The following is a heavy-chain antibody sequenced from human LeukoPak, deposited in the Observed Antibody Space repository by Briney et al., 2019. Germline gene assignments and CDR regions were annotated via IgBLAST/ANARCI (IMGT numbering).Heavy chain of an antibody. CDR2: IYSGGST. D-gene: IGHD5-24*01. Sequence: GGSLRLSCAASGFTVSGNYMSWVRQAPGKGLEWVSVIYSGGSTYYADSVKGRFTISRDNSKNTLYLQMNSLRAEDTAVYYCLPNHGDGYKIVNYWGQGTLVTVSS. CDR1: GFTVSGNY. CDR3: LPNHGDGYKIVNY. J-gene: IGHJ4*02. V-gene: IGHV3-66*01.